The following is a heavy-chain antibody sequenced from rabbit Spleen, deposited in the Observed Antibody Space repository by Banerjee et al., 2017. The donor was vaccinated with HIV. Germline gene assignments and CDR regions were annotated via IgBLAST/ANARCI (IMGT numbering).Heavy chain of an antibody. CDR1: GFSFSSSYV. D-gene: IGHD8-1*01. Sequence: QEQLVESGGGLVQPEGSLTLTCTASGFSFSSSYVLCWVRQAPGRGLELIACIATGSGSAYYASWAKGRFTCSKTSSTTVTLQMTSLTAADTATYFCARDSGSSFSSYGMDLWGPGTLVTVS. V-gene: IGHV1S45*01. J-gene: IGHJ6*01. CDR3: ARDSGSSFSSYGMDL. CDR2: IATGSGSA.